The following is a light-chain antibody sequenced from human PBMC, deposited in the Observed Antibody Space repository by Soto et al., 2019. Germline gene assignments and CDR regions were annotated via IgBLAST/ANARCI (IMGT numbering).Light chain of an antibody. Sequence: DIPMSQSPSSLSASVGDSVTITCRASETIIDYLNWYQQQPGEAPKLLIFSASSLHSGVPSRFRGSGSGTHFTLTISSLQPEDFATYFCQQSFSAPRTSGQGTKLQAK. V-gene: IGKV1-39*01. J-gene: IGKJ2*01. CDR1: ETIIDY. CDR3: QQSFSAPRT. CDR2: SAS.